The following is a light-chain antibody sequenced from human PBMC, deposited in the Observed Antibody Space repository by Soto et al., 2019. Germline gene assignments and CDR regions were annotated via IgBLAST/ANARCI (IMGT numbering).Light chain of an antibody. CDR1: HSVSSSY. J-gene: IGKJ5*01. CDR3: QQYGSSPPIT. CDR2: GAS. Sequence: EIVLTQSPGTLSLSPGERATLSCRASHSVSSSYLAWYQQKPGQAPRLLIYGASSSATGSPDRFCGSGSGTDFTLTISRLEPEDFAVYYCQQYGSSPPITFGRGTRLEIK. V-gene: IGKV3-20*01.